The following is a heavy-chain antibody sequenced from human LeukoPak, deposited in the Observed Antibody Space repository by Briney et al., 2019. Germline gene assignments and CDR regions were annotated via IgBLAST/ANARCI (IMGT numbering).Heavy chain of an antibody. CDR2: IWYDGSNK. D-gene: IGHD3-10*01. J-gene: IGHJ4*02. CDR3: AKDRFYGSGYYFDY. V-gene: IGHV3-33*06. CDR1: GFTFSSYG. Sequence: PGRSLRLSCAASGFTFSSYGMHWVRQAPGKGLEWVAVIWYDGSNKYYADSVKGRFTISRDNSKNTLYLQMNSLRAEDTAVYYCAKDRFYGSGYYFDYWGQGTLVTVSS.